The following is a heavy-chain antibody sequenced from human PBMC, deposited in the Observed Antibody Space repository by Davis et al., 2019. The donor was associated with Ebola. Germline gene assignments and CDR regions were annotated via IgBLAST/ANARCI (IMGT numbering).Heavy chain of an antibody. V-gene: IGHV3-48*04. CDR2: ISNTAKTI. CDR1: GFTVSGNH. Sequence: GGSLRLSCVASGFTVSGNHMNWVRQAPGKGLEWVSYISNTAKTIYYADSVKGRFTISRDNARNSVYLQMDSLRAEDTGVYYCARIIAASAPFDYRGQGTPVTVSS. D-gene: IGHD6-13*01. CDR3: ARIIAASAPFDY. J-gene: IGHJ4*02.